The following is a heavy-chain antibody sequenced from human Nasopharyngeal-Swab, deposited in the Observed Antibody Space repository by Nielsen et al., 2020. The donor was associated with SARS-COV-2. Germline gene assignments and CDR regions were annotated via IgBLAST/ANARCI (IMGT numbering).Heavy chain of an antibody. CDR1: GFTFGDYA. CDR2: ISGSGDST. Sequence: GESLKISCTASGFTFGDYAMSWVRQAPGKGLEWVSAISGSGDSTYYADSVKGRFTISRDNSKNTLYLQMNSLRAEDTAVYYCATTVVTAWGQGTLVTVSS. J-gene: IGHJ5*02. CDR3: ATTVVTA. V-gene: IGHV3-23*01. D-gene: IGHD4-23*01.